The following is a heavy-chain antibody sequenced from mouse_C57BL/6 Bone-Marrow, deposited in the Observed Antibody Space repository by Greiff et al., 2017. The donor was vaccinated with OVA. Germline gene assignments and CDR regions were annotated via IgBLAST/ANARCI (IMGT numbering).Heavy chain of an antibody. D-gene: IGHD1-1*01. V-gene: IGHV1-55*01. CDR2: IYPGSGST. J-gene: IGHJ1*03. CDR1: GYTFTSYW. Sequence: QVQLQQPGAELVKPGASVKMSCKASGYTFTSYWITWVKQRPGQGLEWIGDIYPGSGSTNYNEKFKSKATLTVDTSSSTAYMQLSSLTSEDSAVYYCARGAGDGSRDWYFDVWGTGTTVTVSS. CDR3: ARGAGDGSRDWYFDV.